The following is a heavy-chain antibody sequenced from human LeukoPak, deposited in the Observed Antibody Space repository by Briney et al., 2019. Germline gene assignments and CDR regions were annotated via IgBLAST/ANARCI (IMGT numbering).Heavy chain of an antibody. CDR1: GFTFNNYV. CDR2: INGGGYNT. V-gene: IGHV3-23*01. CDR3: ARASGIYGSGWYFDY. Sequence: PGGSLGLSCAASGFTFNNYVMSWVRQAPGKGLEWVSTINGGGYNTYYADSVKGRFTISRDNSKNTLSLQVNTLRAEDTAVYYCARASGIYGSGWYFDYWGQGTLVTVSS. J-gene: IGHJ4*02. D-gene: IGHD6-19*01.